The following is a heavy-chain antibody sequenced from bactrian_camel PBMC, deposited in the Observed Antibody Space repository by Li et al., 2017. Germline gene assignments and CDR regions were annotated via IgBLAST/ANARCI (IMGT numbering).Heavy chain of an antibody. D-gene: IGHD2*01. CDR3: AAAGSSLLYFAY. Sequence: HVQLVESGGDSVQAGGSPRLSCEASGGTYSTYRSYCMAWFRQPPGKSREGVAAIDTRGSVTIADSVKGRFTISKDNAKSMLYQQMNSLRPEDMAVYYCAAAGSSLLYFAYWGQGTQVTVS. V-gene: IGHV3S57*01. J-gene: IGHJ6*01. CDR2: IDTRGSV. CDR1: GGTYSTYRSYC.